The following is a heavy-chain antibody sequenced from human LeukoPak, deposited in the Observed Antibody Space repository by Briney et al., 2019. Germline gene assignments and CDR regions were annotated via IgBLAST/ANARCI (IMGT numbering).Heavy chain of an antibody. CDR2: ISGSGGST. CDR1: GFTFSSYA. V-gene: IGHV3-23*01. J-gene: IGHJ4*02. CDR3: AKDYPRYSNPSYLFDY. D-gene: IGHD4-11*01. Sequence: QTGGSLRLSCAASGFTFSSYAMSWVRQAPGKGLEWVSAISGSGGSTYYADSVKGRFTISRDNSKNTLYLQMNSLRAEDTAVYYCAKDYPRYSNPSYLFDYWGQGTLVTVSS.